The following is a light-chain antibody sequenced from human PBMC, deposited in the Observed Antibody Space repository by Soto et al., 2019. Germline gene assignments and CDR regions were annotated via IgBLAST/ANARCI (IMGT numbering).Light chain of an antibody. J-gene: IGKJ1*01. V-gene: IGKV1-39*01. CDR2: AAS. CDR3: QQYNNWPRT. Sequence: DIQMTQSPSSLSASVGDRVTITCRASRSVSNYLNWYQQKPGKAPKLLIYAASSLQSGVPSRFSGSGSGTDFTLTIRSLQPEDFAVYYCQQYNNWPRTFGQGTKVDIK. CDR1: RSVSNY.